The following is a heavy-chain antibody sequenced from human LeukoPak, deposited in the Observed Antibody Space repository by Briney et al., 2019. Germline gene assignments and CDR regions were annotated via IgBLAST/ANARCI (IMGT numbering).Heavy chain of an antibody. CDR1: GFTFSSYA. D-gene: IGHD2-15*01. CDR2: ISGSRGST. Sequence: GGSLRLSCAASGFTFSSYAMSWVRQAPGKGLEWVSAISGSRGSTYYADSVKGRFTISRDNSKNTLYLQMNSLRAEDTAVYYCASGLVVVAAIPFDYWGQGTLVTVSS. V-gene: IGHV3-23*01. J-gene: IGHJ4*02. CDR3: ASGLVVVAAIPFDY.